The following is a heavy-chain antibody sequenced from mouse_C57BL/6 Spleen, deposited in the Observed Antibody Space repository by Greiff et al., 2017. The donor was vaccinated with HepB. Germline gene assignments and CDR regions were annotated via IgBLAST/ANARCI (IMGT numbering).Heavy chain of an antibody. CDR1: GFTFSSYG. V-gene: IGHV5-6*02. J-gene: IGHJ4*01. Sequence: EVKVVESGGDLVKPGGSLKLSCAASGFTFSSYGMSWVRQTPDKRLEWVATISSGGSYTYYPDSVKGRFTISRDNAKNTLYLQMSSLKSEDTAMYYCARRGDDYDLYAMDYWGQGTSVTVSS. CDR3: ARRGDDYDLYAMDY. CDR2: ISSGGSYT. D-gene: IGHD2-4*01.